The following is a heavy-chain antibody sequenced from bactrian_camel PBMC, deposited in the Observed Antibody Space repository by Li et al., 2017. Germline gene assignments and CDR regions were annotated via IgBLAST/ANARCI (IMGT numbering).Heavy chain of an antibody. CDR3: AAGGTRYCGYYTDSRTPDY. CDR1: GYTDSSNC. J-gene: IGHJ4*01. V-gene: IGHV3S31*01. D-gene: IGHD2*01. CDR2: IYSGGGST. Sequence: EVQLVESGGGLVQPGGSLRLSCGASGYTDSSNCMGWFRQAPGKEREGVAAIYSGGGSTYYADSVKGRFTISKDNAKNTLYLQMNSLKPEDTAKYYCAAGGTRYCGYYTDSRTPDYWGQGTQVTV.